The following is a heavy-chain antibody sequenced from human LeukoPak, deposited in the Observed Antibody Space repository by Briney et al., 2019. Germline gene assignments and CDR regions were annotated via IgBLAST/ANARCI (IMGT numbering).Heavy chain of an antibody. D-gene: IGHD2-2*01. CDR2: VGGNGGNT. CDR3: AKAGCTSAGCYSNC. Sequence: QAGGSLRLSCAASGFTFSSHAMSWVRQAPGKGLEWVSSVGGNGGNTYYADSVKGRFTVSRDNSKSALYLQMNSLRAEDTAIYHCAKAGCTSAGCYSNCWGQGTLVTVSS. J-gene: IGHJ4*02. CDR1: GFTFSSHA. V-gene: IGHV3-23*01.